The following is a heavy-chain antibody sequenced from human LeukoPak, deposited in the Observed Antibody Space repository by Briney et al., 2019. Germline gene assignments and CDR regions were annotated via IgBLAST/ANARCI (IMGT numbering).Heavy chain of an antibody. CDR1: GGSISSSY. CDR2: VYYSGNT. Sequence: SETLSLTCTVSGGSISSSYWSWIRQPPGKGLEWIGYVYYSGNTNYNPSLKSRVTISIDTSKNQFSLRQNSVTAADTAVYYCARRANNYGSGYFDYWGQGTLVTVSS. CDR3: ARRANNYGSGYFDY. J-gene: IGHJ4*02. D-gene: IGHD3-10*01. V-gene: IGHV4-59*08.